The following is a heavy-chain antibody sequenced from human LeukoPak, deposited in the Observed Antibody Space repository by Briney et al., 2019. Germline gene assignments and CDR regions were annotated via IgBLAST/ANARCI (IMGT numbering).Heavy chain of an antibody. D-gene: IGHD3-10*01. CDR2: INHSGST. CDR1: GGSISSYY. CDR3: ARQDLWFGEFGYYGMDV. V-gene: IGHV4-34*01. J-gene: IGHJ6*02. Sequence: SETLSLTCTVSGGSISSYYWSWIRQPPGKGLEWIGEINHSGSTNYNPSLKSRVTISVDTSKNQFSLKLSSVTAAGTAVYYCARQDLWFGEFGYYGMDVWGQGTTVTVSS.